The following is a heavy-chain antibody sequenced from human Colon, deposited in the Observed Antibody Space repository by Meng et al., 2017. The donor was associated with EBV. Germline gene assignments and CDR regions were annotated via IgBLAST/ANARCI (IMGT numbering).Heavy chain of an antibody. CDR3: ARVGAYCGGDCYHPR. V-gene: IGHV4-4*02. Sequence: QPQEARTGLVNPSGTLSLTCAVSGGSLSSRNWWSWVRQPPGKGLEWIGEICHSGSTNYNPSLKSRVTISVDESKNQFSLRLSSVTAADTAVYYCARVGAYCGGDCYHPRWGQGTLVTVSS. D-gene: IGHD2-21*02. CDR1: GGSLSSRNW. J-gene: IGHJ4*02. CDR2: ICHSGST.